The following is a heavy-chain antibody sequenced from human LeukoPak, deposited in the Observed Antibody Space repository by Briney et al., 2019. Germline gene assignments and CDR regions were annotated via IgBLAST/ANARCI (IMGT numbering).Heavy chain of an antibody. J-gene: IGHJ4*02. D-gene: IGHD6-6*01. CDR3: ARAKRREYSSSFVDY. V-gene: IGHV4-34*01. CDR2: INHSGST. CDR1: GGSFSGYY. Sequence: SETLSLTCAVYGGSFSGYYWSWLRQPPGKGLEWIGEINHSGSTNYNPSLKSRVTISVDTSKNQFSLKLSSVTAADTAVYYCARAKRREYSSSFVDYWGQGTLVTVSS.